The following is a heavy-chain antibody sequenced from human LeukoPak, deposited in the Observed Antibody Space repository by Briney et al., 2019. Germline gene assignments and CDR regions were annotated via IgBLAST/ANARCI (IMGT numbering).Heavy chain of an antibody. CDR1: GYTFTSYY. Sequence: ASVKVSCKASGYTFTSYYMHWVRQAPGQGLEWMGIINPSGGSTSYAQKFQGRVTMTRDTSTSTVYMELSSLRSEDAAVYYCARDSYSGYSSSWYSDAFDIWGQGTMVTVSS. J-gene: IGHJ3*02. V-gene: IGHV1-46*01. CDR2: INPSGGST. D-gene: IGHD6-13*01. CDR3: ARDSYSGYSSSWYSDAFDI.